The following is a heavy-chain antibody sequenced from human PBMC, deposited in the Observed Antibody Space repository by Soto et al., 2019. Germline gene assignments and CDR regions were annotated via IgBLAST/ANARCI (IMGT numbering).Heavy chain of an antibody. V-gene: IGHV3-7*03. Sequence: EVQLVESGGGLVQPGGSLRLSCAASGFTFSSSWMNWVRQAPGKGLEWVADITQDGSEKYYVDSLKGRFTISRDNAKNSLYLQMNSLRAEDTAVYYCARGDYYDRRFDSWGQGTLVTVSS. CDR2: ITQDGSEK. CDR1: GFTFSSSW. CDR3: ARGDYYDRRFDS. D-gene: IGHD3-22*01. J-gene: IGHJ4*02.